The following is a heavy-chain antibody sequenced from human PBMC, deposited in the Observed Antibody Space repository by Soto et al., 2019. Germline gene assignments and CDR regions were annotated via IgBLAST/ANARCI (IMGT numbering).Heavy chain of an antibody. D-gene: IGHD4-4*01. V-gene: IGHV5-51*01. CDR3: ARRDGFSIDY. Sequence: ESLKISCQASGYPFTSYLIGWVRQMPGKGLEWMGMIYPGDSDTRYSPSFQGQVTISADKSISTAYLQWSSLKASDTAIYYCARRDGFSIDYWGQGTLVTVSS. J-gene: IGHJ4*02. CDR1: GYPFTSYL. CDR2: IYPGDSDT.